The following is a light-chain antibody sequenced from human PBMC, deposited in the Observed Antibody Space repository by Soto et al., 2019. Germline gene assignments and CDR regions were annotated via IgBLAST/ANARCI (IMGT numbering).Light chain of an antibody. CDR3: SSYTSSSTLVV. Sequence: QSALTQPASVSGSPGQSITISCTGTSIDGGGYNYVSWYQQHPGKAPKLMIYEVSNRPSGVSNRFPGSKSGNTASLTISGLQAEDEADYYCSSYTSSSTLVVFGGGTKVTVL. V-gene: IGLV2-14*01. J-gene: IGLJ2*01. CDR2: EVS. CDR1: SIDGGGYNY.